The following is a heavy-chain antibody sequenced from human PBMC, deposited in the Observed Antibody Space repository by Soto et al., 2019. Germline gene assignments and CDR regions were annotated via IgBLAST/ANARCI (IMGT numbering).Heavy chain of an antibody. Sequence: QVQLQESGPGLVKPSETLSLTCTVSGGSISSYYWSWIRQPPGKGLEWIGYIYYSGSTNYNPSLKCRVTISVDTFKNQFSLKLSAVTAADAAVYCCARDGGIVATSSQYYYYYGMDVWGQGTTVTVSS. V-gene: IGHV4-59*01. CDR3: ARDGGIVATSSQYYYYYGMDV. CDR2: IYYSGST. D-gene: IGHD5-12*01. J-gene: IGHJ6*02. CDR1: GGSISSYY.